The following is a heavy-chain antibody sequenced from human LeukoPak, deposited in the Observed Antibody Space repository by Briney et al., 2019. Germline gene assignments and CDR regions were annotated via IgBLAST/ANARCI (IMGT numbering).Heavy chain of an antibody. CDR2: INSDGSST. Sequence: GGSLRLSCAVSGFTFSSYWMHWVRQAPGKGLVWVSRINSDGSSTNYADSVKGRFTISRDNSKNTLYLQMNSLRAEDTAVYYCAKDKRREVFDYWGQGTLVTVSS. CDR3: AKDKRREVFDY. CDR1: GFTFSSYW. J-gene: IGHJ4*02. V-gene: IGHV3-74*01. D-gene: IGHD1-26*01.